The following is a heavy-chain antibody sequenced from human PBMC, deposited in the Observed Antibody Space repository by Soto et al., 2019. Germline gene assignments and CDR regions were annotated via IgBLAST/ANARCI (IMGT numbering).Heavy chain of an antibody. V-gene: IGHV2-26*01. CDR2: IFSNAEK. D-gene: IGHD6-25*01. CDR3: ARISGNSAYYYYYGMDV. Sequence: QVTLKESGPALVKPTETLTLTCTVSGFSLNSTRMGVSWIRQPPGKALEWLAHIFSNAEKSYSTSLKSRLTISKDPSKSPVVLTMTNMAPVDTARYYCARISGNSAYYYYYGMDVWGRGTTVTVSS. J-gene: IGHJ6*02. CDR1: GFSLNSTRMG.